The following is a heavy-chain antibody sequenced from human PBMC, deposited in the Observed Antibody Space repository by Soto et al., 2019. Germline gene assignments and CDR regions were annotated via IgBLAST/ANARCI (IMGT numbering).Heavy chain of an antibody. J-gene: IGHJ4*02. CDR3: ARQIYDSDTGPNFQYYFDS. Sequence: LKISCKGSGYSFAGYWITWVRQKPGKGLEWMGRIDPSDSQTYYSPSFRGHVTTSVTKSITTVFLQWSSLRASDTAMYYCARQIYDSDTGPNFQYYFDSWGQGTPVTVSS. D-gene: IGHD3-22*01. CDR1: GYSFAGYW. V-gene: IGHV5-10-1*01. CDR2: IDPSDSQT.